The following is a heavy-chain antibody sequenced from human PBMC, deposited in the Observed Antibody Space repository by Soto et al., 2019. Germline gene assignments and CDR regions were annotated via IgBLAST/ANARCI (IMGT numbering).Heavy chain of an antibody. CDR3: VRDRGTTLRMDV. Sequence: PSETVSLTCSVSGASITSGGSYWSWIRQHPGKGVEWIVNILYSEKNYYNTSIKSRVTISLDTSKNQFSLKVNSVTAADTAVYYCVRDRGTTLRMDVWGQGTTVTVSS. CDR1: GASITSGGSY. CDR2: ILYSEKN. D-gene: IGHD3-10*01. V-gene: IGHV4-31*03. J-gene: IGHJ6*02.